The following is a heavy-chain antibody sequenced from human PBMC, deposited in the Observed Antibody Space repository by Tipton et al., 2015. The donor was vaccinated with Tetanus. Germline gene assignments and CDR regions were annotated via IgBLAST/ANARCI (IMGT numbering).Heavy chain of an antibody. D-gene: IGHD1-26*01. J-gene: IGHJ3*01. CDR2: IYTSGST. Sequence: TLSLTCTVSGGSISSNYWSWIRQPAGKGLEWIGRIYTSGSTNYNPSLKSRVTMSLDTSKNQFSLNLSSVTAADTAVYYCARHEGVGIVGSYFDVWGHGTMVTFSA. CDR1: GGSISSNY. CDR3: ARHEGVGIVGSYFDV. V-gene: IGHV4-4*07.